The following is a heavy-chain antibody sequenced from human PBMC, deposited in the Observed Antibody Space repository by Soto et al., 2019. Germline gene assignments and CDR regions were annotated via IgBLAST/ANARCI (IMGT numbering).Heavy chain of an antibody. J-gene: IGHJ5*02. V-gene: IGHV3-48*02. CDR1: GFTFSSYT. Sequence: VQLVESGGGLVQPGGSLRLSCAASGFTFSSYTMNWVRQAPGKGLEWVSYISSSSTIYYADSVKGRFTISRDNAKNSLYLQMNSLRDEDTAVYYCARGVGYNWFDPWGQGTLVTVSS. CDR3: ARGVGYNWFDP. D-gene: IGHD6-13*01. CDR2: ISSSSTI.